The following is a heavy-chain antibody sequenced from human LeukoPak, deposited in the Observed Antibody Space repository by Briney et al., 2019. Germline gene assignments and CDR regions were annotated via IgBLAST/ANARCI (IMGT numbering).Heavy chain of an antibody. V-gene: IGHV4-31*03. Sequence: SEILSLTCTVSGGSISSGGYYWSWIRQHPGKGLEWIGYIYYSGSTYYNPSLKSRVTISVDTSKNQFSLRLSSVTAADTAVYYCARGRSYKPFDYWGQGTLVTVSS. CDR2: IYYSGST. CDR1: GGSISSGGYY. D-gene: IGHD1-26*01. J-gene: IGHJ4*02. CDR3: ARGRSYKPFDY.